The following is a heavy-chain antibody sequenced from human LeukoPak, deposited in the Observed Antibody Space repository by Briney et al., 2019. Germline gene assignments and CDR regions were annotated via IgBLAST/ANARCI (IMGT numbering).Heavy chain of an antibody. D-gene: IGHD3-3*01. CDR1: GGSISSYY. V-gene: IGHV4-59*01. CDR2: IYYSGST. J-gene: IGHJ4*02. Sequence: PSETLSLTCTVSGGSISSYYWSWIRQPPGKGLEWIGYIYYSGSTNYNPSLKSRVTISVGTSKNQFSLKLSSVTAADTAVYYCARGLYGGFDYWGQGTLVTVSS. CDR3: ARGLYGGFDY.